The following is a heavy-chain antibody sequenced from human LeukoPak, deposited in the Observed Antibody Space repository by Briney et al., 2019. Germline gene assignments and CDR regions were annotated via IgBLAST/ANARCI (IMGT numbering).Heavy chain of an antibody. CDR1: GGSISYYY. CDR2: VYYSGST. J-gene: IGHJ3*02. Sequence: SETLSLTCTVSGGSISYYYWSWIRQPPGKGLEWIGYVYYSGSTSYNPSLKSRVTISLDTSKHQFSLKLNSVTAADTAVYYCARHAYCGGDCFGGAFEIWGQGTMVTVSS. V-gene: IGHV4-59*08. D-gene: IGHD2-21*02. CDR3: ARHAYCGGDCFGGAFEI.